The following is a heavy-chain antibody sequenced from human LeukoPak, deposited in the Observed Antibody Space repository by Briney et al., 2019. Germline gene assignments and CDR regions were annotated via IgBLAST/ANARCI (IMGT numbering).Heavy chain of an antibody. Sequence: GGSLRLSCAASGFTFSSYGMSWVRQAPGKGLEWVSGINWNGGSTGYADSVKGRFTISRDNAKNSLYLQMNSLRAEDTALYYCARTMTTVTTTFDYWGQGTLVTVSS. J-gene: IGHJ4*02. CDR1: GFTFSSYG. V-gene: IGHV3-20*04. D-gene: IGHD4-17*01. CDR3: ARTMTTVTTTFDY. CDR2: INWNGGST.